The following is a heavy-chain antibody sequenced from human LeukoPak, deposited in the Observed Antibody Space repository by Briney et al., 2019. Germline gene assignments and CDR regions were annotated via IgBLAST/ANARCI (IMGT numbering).Heavy chain of an antibody. D-gene: IGHD6-13*01. J-gene: IGHJ4*02. Sequence: PSDTQSLTCSVSSGSFSTHYWSWIRQTAEKGLEWIGHINASGSSRNNPSLRSRITMSVDKSKNQFSLQLSSVTAADTAIYFCARDRYRIAADDPLYFDYWGQRRLVT. V-gene: IGHV4-4*07. CDR1: SGSFSTHY. CDR3: ARDRYRIAADDPLYFDY. CDR2: INASGSS.